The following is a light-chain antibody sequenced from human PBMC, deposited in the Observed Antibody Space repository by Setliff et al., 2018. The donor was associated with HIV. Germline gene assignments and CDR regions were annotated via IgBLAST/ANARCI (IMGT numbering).Light chain of an antibody. J-gene: IGLJ1*01. CDR2: EVP. Sequence: QSALTQFASVSGSPGQSITISCTGTSSDVGSYNLVSWYQQPPGKAPPLMLYEVPPRPSGISHRFSGSKSGNTASLTLSGLQAEDEAEYYCCSYAGSSTCGFGTG. CDR1: SSDVGSYNL. CDR3: CSYAGSSTCG. V-gene: IGLV2-23*02.